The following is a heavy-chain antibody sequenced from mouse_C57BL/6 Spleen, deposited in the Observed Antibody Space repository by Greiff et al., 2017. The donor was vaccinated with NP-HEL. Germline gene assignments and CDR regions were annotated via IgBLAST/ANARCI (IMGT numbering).Heavy chain of an antibody. V-gene: IGHV5-16*01. CDR1: GFTFSDYY. CDR3: ARGGEYYGSTLYYAMDY. Sequence: EVMLVESEGGLVQPGSSMKLSCTASGFTFSDYYMAWVRQVPEKGLEWVANINYDGSSTYYLDSLKSRFIISRDNAKNILYLQMSSLKSEDTATYYCARGGEYYGSTLYYAMDYWGQGTSVTVSS. D-gene: IGHD1-1*01. J-gene: IGHJ4*01. CDR2: INYDGSST.